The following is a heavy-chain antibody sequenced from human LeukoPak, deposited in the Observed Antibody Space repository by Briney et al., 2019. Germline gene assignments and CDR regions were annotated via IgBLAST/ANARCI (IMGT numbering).Heavy chain of an antibody. CDR1: GFTFRNYG. CDR3: ARVRDPKFSHIVVLLVYYYMDV. V-gene: IGHV3-30*02. J-gene: IGHJ6*03. Sequence: PGGSLRLSCAASGFTFRNYGIHWVRQAPGKGLEWVAFILYDGSKTYYADSVKGRFTISRDNSKNTLYLQMNSLRAEDTAVYYCARVRDPKFSHIVVLLVYYYMDVWGKGTTVTVSS. D-gene: IGHD2-2*01. CDR2: ILYDGSKT.